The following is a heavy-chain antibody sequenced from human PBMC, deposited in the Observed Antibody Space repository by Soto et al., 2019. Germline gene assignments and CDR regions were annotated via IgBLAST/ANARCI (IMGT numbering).Heavy chain of an antibody. CDR1: GYIFSNYG. J-gene: IGHJ4*02. CDR3: AKRTSGTTWGESDY. Sequence: ASVKVSCKASGYIFSNYGINWVRQAPGQGLEWMGWISGYSGNANLAQKFQGRVTMTTDKSTRTAYMELRRLRSDDTAVYYCAKRTSGTTWGESDYWGQGTLVTVSS. V-gene: IGHV1-18*04. D-gene: IGHD4-17*01. CDR2: ISGYSGNA.